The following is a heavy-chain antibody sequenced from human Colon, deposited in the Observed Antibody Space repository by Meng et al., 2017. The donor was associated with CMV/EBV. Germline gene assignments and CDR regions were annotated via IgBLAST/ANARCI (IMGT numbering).Heavy chain of an antibody. CDR2: ISSSGSTI. J-gene: IGHJ6*02. D-gene: IGHD3-10*01. CDR3: ASGEKYSYGMDV. CDR1: GCTFSSYE. Sequence: GESLKISCSASGCTFSSYEMNWVRQAPGKGLEWVSYISSSGSTIYYADSVKGRFTISRDNAKNSLYLQMNSLRAEDTAVYYCASGEKYSYGMDVWGQGTTVTVSS. V-gene: IGHV3-48*03.